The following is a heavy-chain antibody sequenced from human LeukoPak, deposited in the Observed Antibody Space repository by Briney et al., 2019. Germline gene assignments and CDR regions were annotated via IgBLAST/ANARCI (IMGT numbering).Heavy chain of an antibody. D-gene: IGHD4-17*01. V-gene: IGHV4-39*01. J-gene: IGHJ4*02. CDR1: GGSISSSSYY. Sequence: PSGTLSLTCTVSGGSISSSSYYWGWIRQPPGKGLEWLGTIYYSRSTNYKPSLKSRVTISVDTSKNQFSLRLSSVTAADTAVYYCASLIYGDFLKYFDYWGQGALVTVSS. CDR2: IYYSRST. CDR3: ASLIYGDFLKYFDY.